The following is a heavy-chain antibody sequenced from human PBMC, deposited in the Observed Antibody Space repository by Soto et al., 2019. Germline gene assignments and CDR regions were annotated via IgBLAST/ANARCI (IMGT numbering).Heavy chain of an antibody. D-gene: IGHD1-1*01. Sequence: QVQLQESGPGLVKPSQTLSLTCTVSGGSIRSGDYFWSWIRQPPGKGLEWIGYIYYSGSTHYNPSLRSRVSISVDPSKNQFSLKLSSVTAADTAVYYCARTTSYDYFDYWGQGTRVTVSS. CDR1: GGSIRSGDYF. CDR2: IYYSGST. J-gene: IGHJ4*02. CDR3: ARTTSYDYFDY. V-gene: IGHV4-30-4*01.